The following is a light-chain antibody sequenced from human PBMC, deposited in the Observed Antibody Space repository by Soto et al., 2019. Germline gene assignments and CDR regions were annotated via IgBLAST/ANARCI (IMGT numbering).Light chain of an antibody. V-gene: IGKV1-9*01. CDR2: SAS. J-gene: IGKJ5*01. CDR1: RGISSY. CDR3: QQLNSYPQT. Sequence: IPLTHSPSSLSASVLDRGTMXFTASRGISSYLAWYQQKPGKPPKLLVYSASTLQSGVPSRFSGSGSGPDFTLTISSLQPEDSATYFCQQLNSYPQTFGQGTRLEI.